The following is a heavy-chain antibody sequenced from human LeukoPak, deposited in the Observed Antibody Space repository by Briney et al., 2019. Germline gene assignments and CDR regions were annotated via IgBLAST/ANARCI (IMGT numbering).Heavy chain of an antibody. D-gene: IGHD3-22*01. Sequence: SEPLSLTCAAYGGSFGGYYCSWIRPPPGKGVGWIGVINHSGSTNYNPSLKSRFTISVDNSKNSLSLKLSSVTAADTAVYYCARDPQWLDAFDIWGQGTMVTVSS. V-gene: IGHV4-34*01. CDR2: INHSGST. J-gene: IGHJ3*02. CDR1: GGSFGGYY. CDR3: ARDPQWLDAFDI.